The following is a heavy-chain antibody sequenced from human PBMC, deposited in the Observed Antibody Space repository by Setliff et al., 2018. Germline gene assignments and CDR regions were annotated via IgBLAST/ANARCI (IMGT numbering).Heavy chain of an antibody. J-gene: IGHJ4*02. V-gene: IGHV4-4*08. CDR2: IHTSGT. D-gene: IGHD6-13*01. CDR3: ARGINSVSWTPKY. Sequence: SETLSLTCSVSGGSISSYYWSWIRQPPGKGLEWIGNIHTSGTNYNPSLKSRMTISLDMSKNQFSLTLRSVTAADTAMYYCARGINSVSWTPKYWGRGTLVTVSS. CDR1: GGSISSYY.